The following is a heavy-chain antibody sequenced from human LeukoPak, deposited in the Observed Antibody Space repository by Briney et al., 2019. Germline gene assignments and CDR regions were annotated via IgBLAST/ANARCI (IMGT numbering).Heavy chain of an antibody. CDR1: GYSFTTYW. CDR3: ARTVSADPLAFDI. D-gene: IGHD4-17*01. Sequence: GESLKISCKGSGYSFTTYWIGWVRQMPGKGLEWMGIIYPGDSDTRYSPSFQGQVTFSADKSISTAYLQWSSLKASDTAMYYCARTVSADPLAFDIWGQGTMVTVSS. CDR2: IYPGDSDT. J-gene: IGHJ3*02. V-gene: IGHV5-51*01.